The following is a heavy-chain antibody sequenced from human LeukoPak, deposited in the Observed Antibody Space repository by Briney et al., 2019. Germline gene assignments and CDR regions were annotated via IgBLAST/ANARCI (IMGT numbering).Heavy chain of an antibody. J-gene: IGHJ5*02. CDR2: IKQDGSEK. D-gene: IGHD2-2*01. Sequence: GGSLRLSRAASGFTFSSYWMSWVRQAPGKGLEWVANIKQDGSEKYYVDSVKGRFTISRDNAKNSLYRQMNSLRAEDTAVYYCARGSECSSTSCHSYWFDPWGQGTLVTVSS. V-gene: IGHV3-7*01. CDR3: ARGSECSSTSCHSYWFDP. CDR1: GFTFSSYW.